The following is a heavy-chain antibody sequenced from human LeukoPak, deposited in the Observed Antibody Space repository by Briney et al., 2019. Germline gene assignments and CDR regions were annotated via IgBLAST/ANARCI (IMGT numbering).Heavy chain of an antibody. CDR3: ATYRTGYYYFDH. D-gene: IGHD3-9*01. J-gene: IGHJ4*02. CDR2: IKSKTDGGTT. CDR1: GFTFSNAW. Sequence: PGGSLRLSCAASGFTFSNAWMSWVRQAPGKGLEWVGRIKSKTDGGTTEYAAPVKGRFTISRDDSKNTLYLQMNSLETEDTAVYYCATYRTGYYYFDHWGPGTLVTVSS. V-gene: IGHV3-15*01.